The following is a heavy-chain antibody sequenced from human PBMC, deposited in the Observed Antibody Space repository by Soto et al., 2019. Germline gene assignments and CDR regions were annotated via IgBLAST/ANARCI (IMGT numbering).Heavy chain of an antibody. D-gene: IGHD3-10*01. Sequence: PGGSLRLSCAASGFTFSSYAMSWVRQAPGKGLEWVSAISGSGGSTYYADSVKGRFTISRDNSKNTLYLQMNSLRAEDTAVYYCAKGLDYYGSGSYSIPAIYYYYGMDVWGQGTTVTVSS. J-gene: IGHJ6*02. CDR2: ISGSGGST. CDR3: AKGLDYYGSGSYSIPAIYYYYGMDV. CDR1: GFTFSSYA. V-gene: IGHV3-23*01.